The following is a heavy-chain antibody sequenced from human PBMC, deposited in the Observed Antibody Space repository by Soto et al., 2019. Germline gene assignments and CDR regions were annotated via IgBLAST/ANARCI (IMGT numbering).Heavy chain of an antibody. CDR3: VRARSTDSRPDY. D-gene: IGHD3-22*01. J-gene: IGHJ4*02. CDR2: ITSSSSYI. V-gene: IGHV3-21*01. Sequence: GGSLTLSCAASGFTFSLYSMIWVRQAPGKGLEWVASITSSSSYIYYEDSLKGRFTISRDNAKNSLFLQLDSLRAEDTAVYFCVRARSTDSRPDYWGQGTLVTVSS. CDR1: GFTFSLYS.